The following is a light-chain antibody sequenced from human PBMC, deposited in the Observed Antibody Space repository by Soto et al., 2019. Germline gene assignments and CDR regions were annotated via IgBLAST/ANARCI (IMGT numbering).Light chain of an antibody. V-gene: IGLV2-23*01. Sequence: QSALTQPASVSGSPGQSITISCTGTSSDVGSYNLVSWYQQHPGKAPKLMIFEGSKRPSGVSNRFSGSKSGNTASLTISGLQAEDEADYYRCSYAAGGSAVFGGGTQLTVL. CDR1: SSDVGSYNL. J-gene: IGLJ7*01. CDR3: CSYAAGGSAV. CDR2: EGS.